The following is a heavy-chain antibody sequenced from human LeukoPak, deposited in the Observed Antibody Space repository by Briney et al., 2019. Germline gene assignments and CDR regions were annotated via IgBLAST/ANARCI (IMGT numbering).Heavy chain of an antibody. CDR2: ISAYNGNT. J-gene: IGHJ5*02. CDR3: ARDHCSGGSCYPQDWFDP. D-gene: IGHD2-15*01. Sequence: ASVKVSCKASGYTFTSYGISWVRQAPGPGLEWVGWISAYNGNTNYAQKLQGRVTMTTGTSTSTAYMELRSLRSDDTAVYYCARDHCSGGSCYPQDWFDPWGQGTLVTVSS. CDR1: GYTFTSYG. V-gene: IGHV1-18*01.